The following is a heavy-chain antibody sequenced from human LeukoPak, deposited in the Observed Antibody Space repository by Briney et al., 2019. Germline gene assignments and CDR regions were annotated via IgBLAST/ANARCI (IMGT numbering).Heavy chain of an antibody. D-gene: IGHD6-19*01. CDR3: ARDFYSSGRQIDY. CDR1: GFTFSSYG. J-gene: IGHJ4*02. CDR2: IWYDGRNK. Sequence: GGSLRLSCAASGFTFSSYGMHWVRQAPGKGLEWVAVIWYDGRNKYYADSVKGRFTISRGNSKNTLYLQMNSLRAEDTAVYYCARDFYSSGRQIDYWGQGTLVTVSS. V-gene: IGHV3-33*01.